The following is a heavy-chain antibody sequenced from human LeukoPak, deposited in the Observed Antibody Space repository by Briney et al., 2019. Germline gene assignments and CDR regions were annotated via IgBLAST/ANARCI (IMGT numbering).Heavy chain of an antibody. CDR2: IYYSGST. CDR1: GGSFSGYY. J-gene: IGHJ4*02. CDR3: ARGTAYYYDSSGYYFDY. V-gene: IGHV4-59*08. Sequence: SETLSLTCAVYGGSFSGYYWSWIRQPPGKGLEWIGYIYYSGSTNYNPSLKSRVTISVDTSKNQFSLKLSSVTAADTAVYYCARGTAYYYDSSGYYFDYWGQGTLVTVSS. D-gene: IGHD3-22*01.